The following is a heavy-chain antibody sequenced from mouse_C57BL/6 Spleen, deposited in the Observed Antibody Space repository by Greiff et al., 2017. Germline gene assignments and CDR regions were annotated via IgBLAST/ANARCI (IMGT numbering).Heavy chain of an antibody. D-gene: IGHD1-1*02. Sequence: QVQLQQPGAELVKPGASVKVSCKVSGYTFTSYWMHWVKQRPGQGLEWIGRFHPSDIDTNYNQKFKGKSTLTVDKTSSTAYKQLSGLASEDSTIYYSAIGIGGCGVYCNTMDYWGQGTSVTVSS. J-gene: IGHJ4*01. V-gene: IGHV1-74*01. CDR3: AIGIGGCGVYCNTMDY. CDR1: GYTFTSYW. CDR2: FHPSDIDT.